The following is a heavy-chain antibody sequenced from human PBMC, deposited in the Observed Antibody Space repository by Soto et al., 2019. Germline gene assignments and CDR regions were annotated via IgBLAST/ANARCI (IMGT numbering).Heavy chain of an antibody. CDR3: ASSIAAAGLRVYYYGMDV. CDR1: GGSISSYY. D-gene: IGHD6-13*01. J-gene: IGHJ6*02. Sequence: SETLSLTCTVSGGSISSYYWSWIRQSPGKGLEWLGYVYYSGSTNYNPSLKSRVTISVDTSKNQFSLKLRSVTAADTAVYYCASSIAAAGLRVYYYGMDVWGQGTTVTVSS. V-gene: IGHV4-59*01. CDR2: VYYSGST.